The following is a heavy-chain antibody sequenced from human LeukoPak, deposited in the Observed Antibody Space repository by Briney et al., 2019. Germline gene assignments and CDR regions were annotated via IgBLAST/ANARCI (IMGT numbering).Heavy chain of an antibody. CDR1: GFTFSSYS. Sequence: PGGSLRLSCAASGFTFSSYSMNWVRQAPGKGLEWVSSISSSSSYIYYADSVKGRFTISRDNAKNSLYLQMNSLRAEDTAVYYCARCFWSGYHRRGSSEYYHYMDVWGKGTTVTVSS. V-gene: IGHV3-21*04. CDR3: ARCFWSGYHRRGSSEYYHYMDV. CDR2: ISSSSSYI. J-gene: IGHJ6*03. D-gene: IGHD3-3*01.